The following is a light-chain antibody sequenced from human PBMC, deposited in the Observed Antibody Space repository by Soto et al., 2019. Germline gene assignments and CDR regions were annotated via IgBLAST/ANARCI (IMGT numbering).Light chain of an antibody. CDR2: DAS. V-gene: IGKV3-11*01. CDR1: QSVSSY. Sequence: EIVLTQSPGTLSLSPGERATLSCRASQSVSSYLAWYQQKPGQAPRLLIYDASTRATGISARFSGSGSGTDFTLTISSLEPEDFAVYYCQQRSNWTVTLGQGTKVDIK. CDR3: QQRSNWTVT. J-gene: IGKJ1*01.